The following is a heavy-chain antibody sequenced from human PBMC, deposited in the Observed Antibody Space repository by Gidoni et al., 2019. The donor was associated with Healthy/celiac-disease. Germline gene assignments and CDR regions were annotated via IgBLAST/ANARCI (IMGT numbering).Heavy chain of an antibody. D-gene: IGHD3-3*01. Sequence: QVQLVQSGSELTKPGASVKVSCKASGYTFTSSAIDCVRQAPGQGLEWMGWINTNTGNPTYAQGFTGRFVFSLDTSVSTAYLQISSLKAEDTAVYYCARDSGSITIFGVVSYYYYGMDVWGQGTTVTVSS. CDR1: GYTFTSSA. CDR2: INTNTGNP. J-gene: IGHJ6*02. CDR3: ARDSGSITIFGVVSYYYYGMDV. V-gene: IGHV7-4-1*02.